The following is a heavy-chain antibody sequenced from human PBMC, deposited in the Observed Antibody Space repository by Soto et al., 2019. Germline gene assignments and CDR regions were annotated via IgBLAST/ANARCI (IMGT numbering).Heavy chain of an antibody. CDR2: ISASGVST. Sequence: QLLESGGGLGQPVGSLRLSCAASGFTFSTHAMSWVRQAPGKGPDWVSSISASGVSTYYADTVKGKFTIARDNSKNTLDLQMNIIRAEDTVVYYCVKDCGTDSSGLCHYCGQGAIDTVSS. CDR3: VKDCGTDSSGLCHY. CDR1: GFTFSTHA. V-gene: IGHV3-23*01. D-gene: IGHD3-22*01. J-gene: IGHJ4*02.